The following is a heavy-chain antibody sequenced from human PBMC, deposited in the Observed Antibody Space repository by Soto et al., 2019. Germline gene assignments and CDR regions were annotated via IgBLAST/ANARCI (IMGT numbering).Heavy chain of an antibody. Sequence: PGGSLRLSCAASGFMFSAYTMNWVRQAPGKGLEWLSSISDDSSYIDYADSLRGRFIVSRDNARNSLYLQIDSLGVEDTAVYYCPTPYYFNLWCPGTLVTVSS. J-gene: IGHJ5*02. V-gene: IGHV3-21*06. CDR1: GFMFSAYT. CDR3: PTPYYFNL. D-gene: IGHD3-22*01. CDR2: ISDDSSYI.